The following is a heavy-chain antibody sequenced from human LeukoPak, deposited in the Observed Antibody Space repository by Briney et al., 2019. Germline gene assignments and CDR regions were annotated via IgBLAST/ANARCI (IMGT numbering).Heavy chain of an antibody. CDR1: GFTFSSYG. Sequence: PGGSLRLSCAASGFTFSSYGMHWVRQAPGKGLEWVAVISYDGSNKYYADSVKGRFTISRDNSKNTLYLQMNSLRAEDTAVYYCAKDRRGYYYYMDVWGQGTTVTVSS. J-gene: IGHJ6*03. V-gene: IGHV3-30*18. CDR2: ISYDGSNK. CDR3: AKDRRGYYYYMDV.